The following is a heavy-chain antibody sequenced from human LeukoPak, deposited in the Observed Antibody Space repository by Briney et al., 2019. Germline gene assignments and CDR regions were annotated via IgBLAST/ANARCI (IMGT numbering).Heavy chain of an antibody. CDR3: ARDSLGSIDS. D-gene: IGHD6-13*01. CDR1: GFTFSTYA. V-gene: IGHV3-30-3*01. J-gene: IGHJ4*02. Sequence: GKSLRLSCAASGFTFSTYAMHWVRQAPGKGLESVALMSYDGGDKNYADSVKGRFTISRDNPRNTLYLQMNGLRDEDTAVYYCARDSLGSIDSWGQGTLVTVSS. CDR2: MSYDGGDK.